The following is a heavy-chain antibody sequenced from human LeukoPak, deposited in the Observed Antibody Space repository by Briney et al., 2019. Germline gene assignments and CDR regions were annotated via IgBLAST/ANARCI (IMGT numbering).Heavy chain of an antibody. Sequence: GGSLRLSCAASGFTFSSYWMHWVRQAPGKGLVWVSRINSDGSSTSYADSVKGRFTISRDNAKSTLYLQMNSLRAEDTAVYYCARAHSGGWPNRGFDPWGQGTLVTVSS. CDR2: INSDGSST. V-gene: IGHV3-74*01. CDR3: ARAHSGGWPNRGFDP. CDR1: GFTFSSYW. D-gene: IGHD6-19*01. J-gene: IGHJ5*02.